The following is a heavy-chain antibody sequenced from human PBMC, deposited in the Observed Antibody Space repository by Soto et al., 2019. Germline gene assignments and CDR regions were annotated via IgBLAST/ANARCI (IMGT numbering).Heavy chain of an antibody. V-gene: IGHV3-9*01. J-gene: IGHJ4*02. CDR1: GFTFDDYA. CDR3: AKSYSSSSVPSNFDY. D-gene: IGHD6-6*01. Sequence: GGSLRLSCAASGFTFDDYAMHWVRQPPGKGLEWVSGISWNSNSMIYADSVKGRFTISRDNAKNSLYLQMNSLEAEDTALYFCAKSYSSSSVPSNFDYWGQGTLVTVSS. CDR2: ISWNSNSM.